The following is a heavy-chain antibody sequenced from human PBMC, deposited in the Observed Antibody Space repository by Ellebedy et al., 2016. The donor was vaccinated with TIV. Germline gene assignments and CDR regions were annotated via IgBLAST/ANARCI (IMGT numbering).Heavy chain of an antibody. CDR2: VLPALGTA. D-gene: IGHD3-10*01. CDR1: GDTFNIYA. V-gene: IGHV1-69*13. Sequence: AASVKVSCKLSGDTFNIYAISWVRQAPGQGLEWMGAVLPALGTANYAQKFQGRLTITSYGSAGTAYMELRGLVFEDTAVYYCARPYGSGRSLGAFDIWGQGTPVTVSS. CDR3: ARPYGSGRSLGAFDI. J-gene: IGHJ3*02.